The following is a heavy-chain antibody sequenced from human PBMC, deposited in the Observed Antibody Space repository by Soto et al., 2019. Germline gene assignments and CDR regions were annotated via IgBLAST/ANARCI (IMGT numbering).Heavy chain of an antibody. J-gene: IGHJ6*02. V-gene: IGHV1-18*01. Sequence: QVQLVQSGAEVKKPGASVKVSCKASGYAFTSYGISWVRQAPGQGLEWMGWISAYNGNTNYAQKLQGRVTMTTDTSTSTAYMELRSLRSDDTAVYYCAREKGRDSSGYYDYGMDVWGQGTTVTVSS. CDR2: ISAYNGNT. CDR3: AREKGRDSSGYYDYGMDV. CDR1: GYAFTSYG. D-gene: IGHD3-22*01.